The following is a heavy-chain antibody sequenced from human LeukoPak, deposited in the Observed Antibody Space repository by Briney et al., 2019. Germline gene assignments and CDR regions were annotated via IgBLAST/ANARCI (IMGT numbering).Heavy chain of an antibody. CDR3: AREKYYYDSSGSSPIRY. CDR1: GGTFSSYA. V-gene: IGHV1-18*01. D-gene: IGHD3-22*01. J-gene: IGHJ4*02. CDR2: ISAYNGNT. Sequence: ASVKVSCKASGGTFSSYAISWVRQAPGQGLEWMGWISAYNGNTNYAQKLQGRVTMTTDTSTSTAYMELRSLRSDDTAVYYCAREKYYYDSSGSSPIRYWGQGTLVTVSS.